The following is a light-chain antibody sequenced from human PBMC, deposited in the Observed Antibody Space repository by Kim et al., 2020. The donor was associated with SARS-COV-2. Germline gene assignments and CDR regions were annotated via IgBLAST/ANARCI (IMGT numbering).Light chain of an antibody. Sequence: SVSPGTTVTIACSGDKLGDKYSSWYQQQPGQAPVLVIYQDTKRPSGIPERFVGSNSGNTATLTISGAQAMDEADYYCQAWDNTWVFGGGTQLTVL. V-gene: IGLV3-1*01. CDR3: QAWDNTWV. J-gene: IGLJ3*02. CDR1: KLGDKY. CDR2: QDT.